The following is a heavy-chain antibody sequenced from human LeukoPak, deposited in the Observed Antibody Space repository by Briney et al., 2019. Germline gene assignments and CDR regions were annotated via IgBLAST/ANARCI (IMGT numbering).Heavy chain of an antibody. Sequence: ASVKVSCKASGYTFTGYYMHWVRQAPGQGLEWMGWINPNSGGTNYAQKLQGRVTMTTDTSTSTAYMELRSLRSDDTAVYYCARGFYYDSSGYHFDYWGQGTLVTVSS. CDR1: GYTFTGYY. V-gene: IGHV1-2*02. CDR2: INPNSGGT. D-gene: IGHD3-22*01. J-gene: IGHJ4*02. CDR3: ARGFYYDSSGYHFDY.